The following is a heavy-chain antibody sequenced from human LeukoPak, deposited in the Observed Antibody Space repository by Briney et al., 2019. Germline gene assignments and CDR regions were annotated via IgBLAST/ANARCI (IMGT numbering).Heavy chain of an antibody. J-gene: IGHJ4*02. V-gene: IGHV4-39*01. CDR1: CGSISSSSYY. D-gene: IGHD5-24*01. CDR2: IYYSEST. CDR3: GRHGKRWSLHY. Sequence: SQTLSLICTVSCGSISSSSYYWGWIRQPPGKGLEWFGSIYYSESTYYNPSLKSRVPISVETSKNKFTLTVRAVTAADTAVYYCGRHGKRWSLHYWGQGTLVTVSS.